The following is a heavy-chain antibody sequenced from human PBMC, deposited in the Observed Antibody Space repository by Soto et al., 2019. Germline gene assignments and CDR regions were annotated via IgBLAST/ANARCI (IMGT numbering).Heavy chain of an antibody. D-gene: IGHD3-3*01. V-gene: IGHV4-34*01. CDR1: GGSFSGYY. J-gene: IGHJ4*02. CDR2: INHSGST. CDR3: AIRGTYDFWSGYYRDFDY. Sequence: SETLSLTCAVYGGSFSGYYWSWIRQPPGKGLEWIGEINHSGSTNYNPSLKSRVTISVDTSKNQFSLKLSSVTAADTAVYYCAIRGTYDFWSGYYRDFDYWGQGTLVTVSS.